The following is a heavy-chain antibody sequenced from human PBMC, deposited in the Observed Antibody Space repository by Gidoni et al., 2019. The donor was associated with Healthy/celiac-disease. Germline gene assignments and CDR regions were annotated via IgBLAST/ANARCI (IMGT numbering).Heavy chain of an antibody. Sequence: QVQLVQSGAEVKKPGSSVKVSCKASGGTFSSYAISWVRQAPGQGLEWMGRIIPILGIANYAQKFQGRVTITADKSTSTAYMELSSLRSEDTAVYYCAREKVVVTAITYYFDYWGQGTLVTVSS. CDR3: AREKVVVTAITYYFDY. J-gene: IGHJ4*02. CDR1: GGTFSSYA. D-gene: IGHD2-21*02. CDR2: IIPILGIA. V-gene: IGHV1-69*09.